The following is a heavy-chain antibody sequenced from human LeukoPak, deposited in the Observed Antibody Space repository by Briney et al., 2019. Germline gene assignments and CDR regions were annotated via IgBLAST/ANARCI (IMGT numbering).Heavy chain of an antibody. CDR1: GFTFTIYA. CDR3: AKSFMSSGSGSTRDAFDI. CDR2: ISVIGDST. D-gene: IGHD3-22*01. V-gene: IGHV3-23*01. Sequence: SLAGSGFTFTIYALSWVRQPPAQGLGWVSAISVIGDSTDYADSVNGRFTISRDNSKNTLYLQMNSLRAEDTAVYYCAKSFMSSGSGSTRDAFDIWGQGTMVTVSS. J-gene: IGHJ3*02.